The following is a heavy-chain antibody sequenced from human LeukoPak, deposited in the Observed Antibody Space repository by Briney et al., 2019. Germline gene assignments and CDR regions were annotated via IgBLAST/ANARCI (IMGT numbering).Heavy chain of an antibody. D-gene: IGHD2-2*01. CDR3: ARGLVPRVGGYFDY. J-gene: IGHJ4*02. CDR2: INPNSGGT. V-gene: IGHV1-2*02. CDR1: GYTFTGYY. Sequence: PSVKVSCKASGYTFTGYYMHCVRQAPGQGLEWMGWINPNSGGTNYAQHFQGRVTMTRDTSISTAYMELSRLRSDDTAVYYCARGLVPRVGGYFDYWGQGTVVTVSS.